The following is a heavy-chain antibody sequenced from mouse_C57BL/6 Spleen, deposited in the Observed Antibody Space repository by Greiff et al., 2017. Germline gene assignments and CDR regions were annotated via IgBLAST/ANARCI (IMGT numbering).Heavy chain of an antibody. CDR2: INPGSGGT. V-gene: IGHV1-54*01. D-gene: IGHD4-1*02. CDR3: ANWDGSFAY. J-gene: IGHJ3*01. Sequence: VQLQQSGAELVRPGTSVKVSCKASGYAFTNYLIEWVKQRPGQGLEWIGVINPGSGGTNYNEKFKGKATLTADKSSSTAYMQLSSLTSEDSAVYCCANWDGSFAYWGQGTLVTVSA. CDR1: GYAFTNYL.